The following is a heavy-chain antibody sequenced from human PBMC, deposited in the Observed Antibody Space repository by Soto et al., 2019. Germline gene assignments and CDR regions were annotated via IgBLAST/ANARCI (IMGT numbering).Heavy chain of an antibody. D-gene: IGHD3-10*01. CDR1: GFTFTSYA. V-gene: IGHV3-23*01. CDR3: AKGPSNWSHRSGIVNFFDY. J-gene: IGHJ4*02. CDR2: ISGSGGST. Sequence: EVQLLESGGGLVQPGGSLRLSCAASGFTFTSYAMNWVRQAPGQGLEWVSGISGSGGSTYHADSVKGRFTISRDNSKNTRYLQMNRLRADDAAVYYCAKGPSNWSHRSGIVNFFDYWGQGALVTVSA.